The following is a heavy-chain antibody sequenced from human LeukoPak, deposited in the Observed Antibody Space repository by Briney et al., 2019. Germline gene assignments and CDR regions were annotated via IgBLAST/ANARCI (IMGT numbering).Heavy chain of an antibody. CDR3: ARFAYCGTGCWYYFDF. V-gene: IGHV4-4*09. J-gene: IGHJ4*02. Sequence: PSETLSLTCAVYGGSFSGHYWSWIRQPPGKELEWIGYIFITGNTIYNPSLSSRVTMSLDTSKSQFSLKLSSVTAADTAVYYCARFAYCGTGCWYYFDFWGRGMLVTVSS. D-gene: IGHD2-21*02. CDR1: GGSFSGHY. CDR2: IFITGNT.